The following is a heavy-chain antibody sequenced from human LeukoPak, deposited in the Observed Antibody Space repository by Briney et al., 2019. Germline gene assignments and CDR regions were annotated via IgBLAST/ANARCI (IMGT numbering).Heavy chain of an antibody. D-gene: IGHD6-19*01. Sequence: TGGSLRLSCAASGFTFSSYSMNWVRQAPGKGLEWVSSISSSSSYIYYADSVKGRFTISRDNAKNSLYLQMNSLRAEDTAVYYCARDEGSSGWYVEDAFDIWGQGTMVTVSS. CDR1: GFTFSSYS. V-gene: IGHV3-21*01. CDR3: ARDEGSSGWYVEDAFDI. CDR2: ISSSSSYI. J-gene: IGHJ3*02.